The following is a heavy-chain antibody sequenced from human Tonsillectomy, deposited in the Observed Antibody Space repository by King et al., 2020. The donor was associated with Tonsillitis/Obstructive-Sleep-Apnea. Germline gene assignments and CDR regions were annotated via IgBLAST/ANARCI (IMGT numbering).Heavy chain of an antibody. CDR1: GFTVTSNF. D-gene: IGHD6-13*01. J-gene: IGHJ4*02. V-gene: IGHV3-53*04. CDR3: AGGGSWTFDY. Sequence: VQLVESGGGLVRPGGSLRLSCAASGFTVTSNFLSWVRQAPGQGLEWVSTIHNDGSTYYADSVKGRFTISRQNSKNTLYLQMNRLRVEDTAVYYCAGGGSWTFDYWGLGTLVTVSS. CDR2: IHNDGST.